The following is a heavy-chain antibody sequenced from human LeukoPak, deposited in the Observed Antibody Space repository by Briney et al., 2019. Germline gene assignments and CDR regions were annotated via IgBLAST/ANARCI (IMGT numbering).Heavy chain of an antibody. D-gene: IGHD3-10*01. CDR1: EFTFSNAW. Sequence: GGSLRLSCAASEFTFSNAWMSWVRQAPGKGLEWVGRIKSETDGGTTDYAAPVKGRFTISRDDSKNTMYLQMNSLKTEDTAVYYCTAYYYESGTNDPHRVDHWGQGTLVTVSS. CDR2: IKSETDGGTT. CDR3: TAYYYESGTNDPHRVDH. J-gene: IGHJ4*02. V-gene: IGHV3-15*01.